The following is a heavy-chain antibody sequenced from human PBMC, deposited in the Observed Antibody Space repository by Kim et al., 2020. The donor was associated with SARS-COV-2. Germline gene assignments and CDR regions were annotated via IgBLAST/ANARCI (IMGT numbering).Heavy chain of an antibody. CDR1: GGSFSGYY. V-gene: IGHV4-34*01. Sequence: SETLSLTCAVYGGSFSGYYWSWIRQPPGKGLEWIGEINHSGSTNYNPSLKSRATISVDTSKNQFSLKLSSVTAADTAVYYCARVALDSSSPTRVDYFDYWGQGTLVTVSS. J-gene: IGHJ4*02. CDR2: INHSGST. D-gene: IGHD6-6*01. CDR3: ARVALDSSSPTRVDYFDY.